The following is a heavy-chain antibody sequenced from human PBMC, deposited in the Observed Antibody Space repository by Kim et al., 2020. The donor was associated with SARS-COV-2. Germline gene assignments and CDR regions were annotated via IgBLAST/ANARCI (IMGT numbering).Heavy chain of an antibody. V-gene: IGHV4-59*08. CDR3: ARGPIALTGTYAFDI. CDR1: GGSISGNY. J-gene: IGHJ3*02. D-gene: IGHD6-19*01. CDR2: TFYSGTT. Sequence: SETLSLTCSVSGGSISGNYWSWIRQSPGKGLEWIGYTFYSGTTNYNPSLKSRVTISVDTSKNQFSLKLTSLTAADTAVYYCARGPIALTGTYAFDIWGQGTMVIVSS.